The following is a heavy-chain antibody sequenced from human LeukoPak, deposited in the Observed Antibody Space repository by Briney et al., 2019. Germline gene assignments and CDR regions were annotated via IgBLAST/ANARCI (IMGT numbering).Heavy chain of an antibody. Sequence: GGSLRLSCAASGFTFSSYAMSWVRQAPGKGLEWVSAISGSGGSTYYADSVEGRFTISRDNSKNTLYLQMNSLRAEDTAVYYCAMLDVVPAVNDAFDIWGQGTMVTVSS. CDR2: ISGSGGST. D-gene: IGHD2-2*01. V-gene: IGHV3-23*01. CDR1: GFTFSSYA. CDR3: AMLDVVPAVNDAFDI. J-gene: IGHJ3*02.